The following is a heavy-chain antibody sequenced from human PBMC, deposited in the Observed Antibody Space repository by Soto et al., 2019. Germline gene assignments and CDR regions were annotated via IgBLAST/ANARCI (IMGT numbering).Heavy chain of an antibody. D-gene: IGHD3-10*01. Sequence: PSETLSLTCTVSGGSISSSSYYWGWIRQPPGKGLEWIGSIYYSGSTYYNPSLKSRVTISVDTSKNQFSLKLSSVTAADTAVYYCARPVRDQNRSSGESSYGMEVWGQGNMVT. V-gene: IGHV4-39*01. CDR2: IYYSGST. CDR3: ARPVRDQNRSSGESSYGMEV. CDR1: GGSISSSSYY. J-gene: IGHJ6*02.